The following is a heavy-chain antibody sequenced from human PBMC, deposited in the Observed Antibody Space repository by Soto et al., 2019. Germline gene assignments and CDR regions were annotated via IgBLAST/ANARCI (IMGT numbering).Heavy chain of an antibody. CDR1: GFTLSSYW. CDR2: INSDGSTT. CDR3: ARLVSTGMYYYYYMDV. J-gene: IGHJ6*03. Sequence: GGSLRLSCAASGFTLSSYWMHWVRQAPGKGLVWVSRINSDGSTTSYADSVKGRFTISRDNAKNTLDLQMNSLRVEDTAVYYCARLVSTGMYYYYYMDVWGKGTTVTVSS. V-gene: IGHV3-74*01. D-gene: IGHD1-26*01.